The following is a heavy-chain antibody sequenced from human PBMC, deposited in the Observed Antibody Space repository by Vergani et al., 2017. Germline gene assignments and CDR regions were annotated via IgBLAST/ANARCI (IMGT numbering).Heavy chain of an antibody. V-gene: IGHV4-30-2*01. CDR3: ARASSVVVPAAISKSYYYYMDV. Sequence: QLQLQESGSGLVKPSQTLSLTCAVSGGSISSGGYSWSWIRQPPGKGLEWIGYIYHCGSTYYNPSLKSRVTISVDRSKNQFSLKLSSVTAADTAVYYCARASSVVVPAAISKSYYYYMDVWGKGP. CDR1: GGSISSGGYS. CDR2: IYHCGST. J-gene: IGHJ6*03. D-gene: IGHD2-2*01.